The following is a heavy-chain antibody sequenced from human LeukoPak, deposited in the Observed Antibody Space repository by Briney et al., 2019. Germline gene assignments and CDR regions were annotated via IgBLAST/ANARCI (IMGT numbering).Heavy chain of an antibody. Sequence: ASVKVSCKASGYTFTGYYMHWVRQAPGQGLEWMGWINPNSGGTNYAQEFQGRVTMTRDTSISTAYMELRRLRSDDTAVEYGAILAPGYYGSGSYNYWGQGTLVT. J-gene: IGHJ4*02. V-gene: IGHV1-2*02. D-gene: IGHD3-10*01. CDR1: GYTFTGYY. CDR2: INPNSGGT. CDR3: AILAPGYYGSGSYNY.